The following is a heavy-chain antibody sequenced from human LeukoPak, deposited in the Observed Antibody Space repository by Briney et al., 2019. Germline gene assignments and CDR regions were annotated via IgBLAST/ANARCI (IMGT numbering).Heavy chain of an antibody. V-gene: IGHV3-64D*09. CDR2: ISSSGGST. Sequence: PGGSLRLSCSASGFAFSSSPMHWVRQAPGKGLEYVSTISSSGGSTFYADSVKGRFTISRDSSRNTLYLQMSSLRAEDTAVYYCVRRGYSYGFDYWGQGTLVTVSS. CDR3: VRRGYSYGFDY. CDR1: GFAFSSSP. J-gene: IGHJ4*02. D-gene: IGHD5-18*01.